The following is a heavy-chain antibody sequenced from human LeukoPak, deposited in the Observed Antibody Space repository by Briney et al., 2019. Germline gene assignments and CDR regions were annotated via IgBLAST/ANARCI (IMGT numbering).Heavy chain of an antibody. CDR2: ISSSGSTI. CDR1: GFTFSDYY. D-gene: IGHD6-19*01. J-gene: IGHJ6*03. CDR3: ARGVGSSGWYGSLYYYYYMDV. V-gene: IGHV3-11*04. Sequence: GGSLRLSCAASGFTFSDYYMSWIRQAPGKGLEWVSYISSSGSTIYYADSVKGRFTISRDNAKNSLYLQMNSLRAEDTAVYYCARGVGSSGWYGSLYYYYYMDVWGKGTTVTVSS.